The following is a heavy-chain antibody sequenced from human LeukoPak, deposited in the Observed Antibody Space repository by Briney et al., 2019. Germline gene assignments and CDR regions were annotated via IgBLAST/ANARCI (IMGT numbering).Heavy chain of an antibody. Sequence: ASVKVSCKASGYTFTTHDINWVRQAPGQGLEWMGRINPNNGGTNYAQKFQGRVTMTRDMSMSTAYMELSRLRSVDTAVYYCAGEDNSSGYRPFDIWGQGTMVTVPS. V-gene: IGHV1-2*06. CDR2: INPNNGGT. CDR3: AGEDNSSGYRPFDI. CDR1: GYTFTTHD. J-gene: IGHJ3*02. D-gene: IGHD3-22*01.